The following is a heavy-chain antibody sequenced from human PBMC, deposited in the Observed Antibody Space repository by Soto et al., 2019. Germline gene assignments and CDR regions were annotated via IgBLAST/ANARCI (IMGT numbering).Heavy chain of an antibody. Sequence: EVQLVESGGGLVQPGGSLRLSCAASGFTFTSYWMTWVRQAPGKGLEWVANIKQDGGEKYYVGSVKGRFTISRDNAENSLYLQLDSLRAEDAAVYYCARGAFPTWGTYPREYWGQGTLVTVSS. CDR2: IKQDGGEK. D-gene: IGHD3-16*02. V-gene: IGHV3-7*04. CDR1: GFTFTSYW. CDR3: ARGAFPTWGTYPREY. J-gene: IGHJ4*02.